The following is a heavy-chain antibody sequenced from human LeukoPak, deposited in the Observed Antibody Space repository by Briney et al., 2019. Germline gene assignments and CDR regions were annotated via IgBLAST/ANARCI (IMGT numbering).Heavy chain of an antibody. V-gene: IGHV3-23*01. CDR1: GFTFSSYA. CDR2: ISGSGGST. D-gene: IGHD3-22*01. J-gene: IGHJ4*02. CDR3: AKDLTTTMIVASFDY. Sequence: GGSLRLSCAAAGFTFSSYAMSWVRQAPGKGLEWVSSISGSGGSTYYADSVKGRFTISRDNSKNTLYLQMNSLRAEDTAVYYCAKDLTTTMIVASFDYWGQGTLVTVSS.